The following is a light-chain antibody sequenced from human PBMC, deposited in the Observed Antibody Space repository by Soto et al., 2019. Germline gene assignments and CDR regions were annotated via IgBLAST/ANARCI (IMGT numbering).Light chain of an antibody. Sequence: QSVLTQPASVSGAPGQSITISCTGTSTDLGSHNLVSWYQQHPDKAPKLIIYEVNERPSGVSSRFSGSKSGNTASLTVSGLQPDDEADYHCCSFAGSNPFPYVFGTGTKVTVL. V-gene: IGLV2-23*02. J-gene: IGLJ1*01. CDR1: STDLGSHNL. CDR2: EVN. CDR3: CSFAGSNPFPYV.